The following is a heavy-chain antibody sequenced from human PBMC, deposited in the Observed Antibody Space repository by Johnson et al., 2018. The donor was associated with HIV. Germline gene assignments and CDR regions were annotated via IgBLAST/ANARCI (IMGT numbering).Heavy chain of an antibody. J-gene: IGHJ3*01. V-gene: IGHV3-11*04. CDR2: ITSSGSSV. CDR1: GFIFSNYN. Sequence: QMQLVESGGDLVKPGGSLRLSCKVSGFIFSNYNMAWIRQSPGKGLECLSYITSSGSSVYYTDSVKGRFTISSDNAKASVSLRMNSLRAEDSGIYYCARDAKPWGGDYVGYAFDLWGQGTVVTVSS. D-gene: IGHD4-17*01. CDR3: ARDAKPWGGDYVGYAFDL.